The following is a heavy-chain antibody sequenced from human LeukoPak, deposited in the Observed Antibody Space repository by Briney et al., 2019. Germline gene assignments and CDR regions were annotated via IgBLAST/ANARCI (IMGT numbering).Heavy chain of an antibody. CDR2: INPNSGGT. J-gene: IGHJ4*02. Sequence: ASVKVSCKASGYTFTGDYMHGVRQAPGQGLEWMGWINPNSGGTNYAQKSQGRVTMTRDTSISTAYMELSRLRSDDTAVYYCARSVTTDYWGQGTLVTVSS. D-gene: IGHD4-11*01. CDR3: ARSVTTDY. V-gene: IGHV1-2*02. CDR1: GYTFTGDY.